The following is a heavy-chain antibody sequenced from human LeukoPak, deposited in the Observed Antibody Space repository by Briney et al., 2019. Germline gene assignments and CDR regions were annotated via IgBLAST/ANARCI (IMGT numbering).Heavy chain of an antibody. CDR2: INHSGST. V-gene: IGHV4-34*01. CDR3: ARRPWAGTGKYYFDY. D-gene: IGHD6-19*01. J-gene: IGHJ4*02. Sequence: SETLSLTCAVYGGSFSGYYWSWIRQPPGKGLEWIGEINHSGSTNYNPSLKSRVTISVDTSKNQFSLKLSSVTAADTAVYYCARRPWAGTGKYYFDYWGQGTLVTVSS. CDR1: GGSFSGYY.